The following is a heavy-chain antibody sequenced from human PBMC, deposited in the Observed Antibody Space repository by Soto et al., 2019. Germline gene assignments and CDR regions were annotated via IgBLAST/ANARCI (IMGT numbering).Heavy chain of an antibody. CDR2: INHSGST. CDR3: ARAWCHAADI. J-gene: IGHJ3*02. Sequence: QVQLQQWGAGLLKPSETLSLTCAVYGGSFSGYYWSWIRQPPGKGLEWSGEINHSGSTNYNPCLKSRVTISVDTSKNQVSLKLSSVTAADTAVSYCARAWCHAADIWGQWTMVTVSS. CDR1: GGSFSGYY. D-gene: IGHD2-8*01. V-gene: IGHV4-34*01.